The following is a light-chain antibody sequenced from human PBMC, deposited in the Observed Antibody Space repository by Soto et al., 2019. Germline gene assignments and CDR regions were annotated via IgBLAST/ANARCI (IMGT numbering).Light chain of an antibody. V-gene: IGKV3-15*01. J-gene: IGKJ1*01. CDR1: QSVSSN. CDR2: RAS. Sequence: EILLTQSPATLSLSPGERATLSCRSSQSVSSNVAWYQQRPGQAPRLLIYRASTRATGVPARLSGSGSGTEFTLTIRGLQSEDFALYYCQQYQNLWTFGQGTKVDIK. CDR3: QQYQNLWT.